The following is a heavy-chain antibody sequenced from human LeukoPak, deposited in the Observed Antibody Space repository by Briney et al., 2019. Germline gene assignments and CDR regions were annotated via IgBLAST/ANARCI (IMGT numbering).Heavy chain of an antibody. CDR3: ARRVGATYVSYNWFDP. CDR2: ISSSSSYI. J-gene: IGHJ5*02. Sequence: GGSLRLSCAASGFTFSSYSMNWVRQAPGKGLEWVSSISSSSSYIHYADSVKGRFTISRDNAKNSLYLQMNSLRAEDTAVFYCARRVGATYVSYNWFDPWGQGTLVTVSS. CDR1: GFTFSSYS. D-gene: IGHD1-26*01. V-gene: IGHV3-21*01.